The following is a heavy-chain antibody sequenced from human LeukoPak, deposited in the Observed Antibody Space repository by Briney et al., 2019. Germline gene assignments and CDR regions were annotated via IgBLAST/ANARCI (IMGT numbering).Heavy chain of an antibody. CDR1: GYTFTSYD. J-gene: IGHJ6*03. D-gene: IGHD3-3*01. Sequence: ASVTVTCKASGYTFTSYDFNWVRQATGQGLEGMGWMYPNSGNTGYAQKFQGRVTMTRNTSISTAYMELSSLRSEDTAVYYCARAPPWRYDFWSGYNYYYYYMDVWGKGTTVTVSS. CDR3: ARAPPWRYDFWSGYNYYYYYMDV. CDR2: MYPNSGNT. V-gene: IGHV1-8*01.